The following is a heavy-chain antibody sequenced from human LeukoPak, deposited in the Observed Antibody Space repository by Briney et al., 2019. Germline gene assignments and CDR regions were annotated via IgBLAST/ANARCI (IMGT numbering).Heavy chain of an antibody. J-gene: IGHJ5*02. CDR2: ISGSGGST. Sequence: GGSLRLSCAASGFTFSSYAVSWVRQAPGKGLEWVSAISGSGGSTYYADSVKGRLTISRDNSENTLYLQMNGLRVEDTAVYYCARDWGSSGWYNWFDPRGQGTLVTVSS. V-gene: IGHV3-23*01. CDR3: ARDWGSSGWYNWFDP. CDR1: GFTFSSYA. D-gene: IGHD6-19*01.